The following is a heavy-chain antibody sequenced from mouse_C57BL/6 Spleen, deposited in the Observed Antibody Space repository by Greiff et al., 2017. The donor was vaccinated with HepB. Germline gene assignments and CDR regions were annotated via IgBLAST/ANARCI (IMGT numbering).Heavy chain of an antibody. CDR2: IYPGDGDT. Sequence: VQLQESGAELVKPGASVKISCKASGYAFRSYWMNWVKQRPGKGLEWIGQIYPGDGDTNYNGKFKGKATLTADNSSSTAYMQLRSLTSEDSAVYFCAREEKTGTEYFDFWGTGTTVTVSS. CDR3: AREEKTGTEYFDF. CDR1: GYAFRSYW. J-gene: IGHJ1*03. D-gene: IGHD4-1*01. V-gene: IGHV1-80*01.